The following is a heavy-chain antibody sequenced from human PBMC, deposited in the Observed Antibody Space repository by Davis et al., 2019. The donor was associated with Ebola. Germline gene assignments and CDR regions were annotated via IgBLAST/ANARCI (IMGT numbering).Heavy chain of an antibody. V-gene: IGHV1-24*01. CDR3: ARDRGSNYLHPDY. Sequence: ASVKVSCKVSGYTLTELSMHWVRQAPGKGLEWMGGFDPEDGETIYAQKFQGRVTMTRDTSTSTVYMELSSLRSEDTAVYYCARDRGSNYLHPDYWGQGTLVTVSS. CDR2: FDPEDGET. CDR1: GYTLTELS. D-gene: IGHD4-11*01. J-gene: IGHJ4*02.